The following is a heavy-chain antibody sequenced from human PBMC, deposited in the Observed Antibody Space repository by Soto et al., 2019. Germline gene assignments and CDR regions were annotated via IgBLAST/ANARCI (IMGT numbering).Heavy chain of an antibody. CDR2: IYYSGST. CDR1: GGSISSYY. CDR3: ARVGYSYGQYYYGMDV. D-gene: IGHD5-18*01. Sequence: SETLSLTCTVSGGSISSYYWSWIPQPPGKGLEWIGYIYYSGSTNYNPSLKSRVTISVDTSKNQFSLKLSSVTAADTAVYYCARVGYSYGQYYYGMDVWGQGTTVTVSS. J-gene: IGHJ6*02. V-gene: IGHV4-59*01.